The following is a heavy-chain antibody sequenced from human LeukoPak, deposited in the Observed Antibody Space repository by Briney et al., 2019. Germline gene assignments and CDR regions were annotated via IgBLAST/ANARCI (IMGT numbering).Heavy chain of an antibody. CDR1: GGSISSYY. D-gene: IGHD5-18*01. Sequence: SETLSLTCTVSGGSISSYYWSWIRQPPGKGLEWIGYIYYSGSTNYNPSLKSRVTISVDTSKNQFSLKLSSVTAADTAVYYCARGWTAMVTSNWFDPWGQGTLVTVSS. CDR2: IYYSGST. V-gene: IGHV4-59*08. CDR3: ARGWTAMVTSNWFDP. J-gene: IGHJ5*02.